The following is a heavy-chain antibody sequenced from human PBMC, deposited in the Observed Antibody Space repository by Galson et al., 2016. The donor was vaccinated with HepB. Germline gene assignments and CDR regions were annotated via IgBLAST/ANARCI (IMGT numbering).Heavy chain of an antibody. CDR1: GFTFSSYA. J-gene: IGHJ3*02. CDR2: ISYDGNNK. D-gene: IGHD3-16*02. Sequence: SLRLSCAASGFTFSSYAMHWVRQAPGKGLEWVAIISYDGNNKYYTDSVKGRFTISRDNSKNTLYLQMNSLRAEDTAVYSCARVMGVTYRYAFDIWGQGTMVTVSS. CDR3: ARVMGVTYRYAFDI. V-gene: IGHV3-30-3*01.